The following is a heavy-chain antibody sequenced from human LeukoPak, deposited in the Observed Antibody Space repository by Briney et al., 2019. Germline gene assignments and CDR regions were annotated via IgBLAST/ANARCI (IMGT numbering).Heavy chain of an antibody. CDR1: GFTFSSYE. CDR3: AKDLQVTPDY. V-gene: IGHV3-48*03. CDR2: ISSSGSTI. Sequence: PGGSLRLSCAASGFTFSSYEMNWVRQAPGKGLEWVSYISSSGSTIYYADSVKGRFTISRDNSKNTLYLQMNSLRAEDTAVYYCAKDLQVTPDYWGQGTLVTVSS. J-gene: IGHJ4*02. D-gene: IGHD2-21*02.